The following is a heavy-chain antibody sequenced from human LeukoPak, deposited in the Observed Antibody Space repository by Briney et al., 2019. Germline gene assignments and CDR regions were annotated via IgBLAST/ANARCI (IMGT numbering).Heavy chain of an antibody. Sequence: PGGSLRLSCAASGFTFSSYSMNWVRQAPGKGLEWVSAIGGSIGSTFYTDSVKGRFTISRDNAKNSLYLQMNSLRAEDTAVYYCARDASVATYYYYYYMDVWGKGTTVTISS. J-gene: IGHJ6*03. CDR1: GFTFSSYS. CDR3: ARDASVATYYYYYYMDV. V-gene: IGHV3-21*01. CDR2: IGGSIGST. D-gene: IGHD5-12*01.